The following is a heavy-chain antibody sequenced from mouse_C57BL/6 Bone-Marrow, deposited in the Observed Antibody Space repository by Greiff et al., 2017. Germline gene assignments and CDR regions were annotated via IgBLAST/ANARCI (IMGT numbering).Heavy chain of an antibody. Sequence: VKLMESGPGLVAPSQSLSITCTVSGFSLTSYGVDWVRQSPGKGLEWLGVIWGVGSTNYNSALKSRLSISKDNSKSQVFLKMNMLQTDDTAMYYCVIYGTRVAYWGQGTLVTVSA. CDR2: IWGVGST. D-gene: IGHD1-1*01. V-gene: IGHV2-6*01. J-gene: IGHJ3*01. CDR1: GFSLTSYG. CDR3: VIYGTRVAY.